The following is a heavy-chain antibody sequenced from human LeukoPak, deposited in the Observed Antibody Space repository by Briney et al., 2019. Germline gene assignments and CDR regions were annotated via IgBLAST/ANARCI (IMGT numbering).Heavy chain of an antibody. CDR3: GRVRGHYFDW. CDR1: GYIFNDYY. CDR2: INPNSGGT. V-gene: IGHV1-2*02. J-gene: IGHJ4*02. Sequence: ASVNVSCKTSGYIFNDYYMNWLRQAPGQGLEWMGRINPNSGGTNYAQKFQGRVTMTTDTSISTAYMELSGLRSDDTAVYYCGRVRGHYFDWWEQASLVTVSS.